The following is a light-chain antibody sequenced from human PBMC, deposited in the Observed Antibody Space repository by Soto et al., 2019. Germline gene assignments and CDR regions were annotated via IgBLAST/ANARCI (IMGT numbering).Light chain of an antibody. CDR1: QSVASSH. V-gene: IGKV3-15*01. CDR3: QQYNNWPSWT. J-gene: IGKJ1*01. Sequence: EIVLTQSPGTLSLSPGERATLSCRASQSVASSHLAWYRQKPGQTPRLLMYGASTRATGVPDRISGSGFGTEFSLSISSLQSEDFGIYYCQQYNNWPSWTFGQGTKVDIK. CDR2: GAS.